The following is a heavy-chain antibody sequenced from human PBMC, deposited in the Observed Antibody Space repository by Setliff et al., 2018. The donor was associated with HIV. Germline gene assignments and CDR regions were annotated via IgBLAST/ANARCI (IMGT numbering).Heavy chain of an antibody. V-gene: IGHV4-59*08. D-gene: IGHD1-26*01. CDR3: ARIPPELDFDS. CDR1: GGSISSHY. Sequence: SETLSLTCTVSGGSISSHYWSWIRQPPGKGLEWIGYIYYSGSTNYNPSLKRRVTISVDTSKNQFSLKLSSVAAADTAVYYCARIPPELDFDSWGQGTLVTVSS. J-gene: IGHJ4*02. CDR2: IYYSGST.